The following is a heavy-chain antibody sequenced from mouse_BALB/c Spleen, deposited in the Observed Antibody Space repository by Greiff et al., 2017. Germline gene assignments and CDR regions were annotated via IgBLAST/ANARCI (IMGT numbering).Heavy chain of an antibody. CDR1: GYSITSGYY. V-gene: IGHV3-6*02. CDR2: ISYDGSN. J-gene: IGHJ4*01. CDR3: AREYDGNYYAMDY. D-gene: IGHD2-14*01. Sequence: EVKLMESGPGLVKPSQSLSLTCSVTGYSITSGYYWNWIRQFPGNKLEWMGYISYDGSNNYNPSLKNRISITRDTSKNQFFLKLNSVTTEDTATYYCAREYDGNYYAMDYWGQGTSVTVSS.